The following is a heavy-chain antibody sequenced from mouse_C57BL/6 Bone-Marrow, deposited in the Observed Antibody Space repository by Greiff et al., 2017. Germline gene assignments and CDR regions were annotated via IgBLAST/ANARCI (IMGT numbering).Heavy chain of an antibody. CDR1: GYTFTSYG. D-gene: IGHD2-5*01. V-gene: IGHV1-81*01. CDR2: IYPRSGNT. CDR3: ARYYYSNWGDDFDD. Sequence: QVHVKQSGAELARPGASVKLSCKASGYTFTSYGISWVKQRTGQGLEWIGEIYPRSGNTYYNEKFKGKATLTADKSSSTAYMELRSLTSEDSAVYFCARYYYSNWGDDFDDWGQGTTLTVSS. J-gene: IGHJ2*01.